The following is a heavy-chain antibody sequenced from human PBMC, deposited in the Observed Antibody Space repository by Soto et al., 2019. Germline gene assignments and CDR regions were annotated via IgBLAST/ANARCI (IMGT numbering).Heavy chain of an antibody. CDR3: ARSTSGAYCGGDCYSRIY. Sequence: KPSETLSLTCTVSGGSISSSSYYWGWIRQPPGKGLEWIGSIYYSGSTYYNPSLKSRVTISVDTSKNQFSLKLSSVTAADTAVYYCARSTSGAYCGGDCYSRIYWGQGTLVTVSS. CDR1: GGSISSSSYY. J-gene: IGHJ4*02. V-gene: IGHV4-39*01. CDR2: IYYSGST. D-gene: IGHD2-21*02.